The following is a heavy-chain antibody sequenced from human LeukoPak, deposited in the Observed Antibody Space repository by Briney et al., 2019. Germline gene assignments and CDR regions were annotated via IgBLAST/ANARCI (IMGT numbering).Heavy chain of an antibody. D-gene: IGHD3-22*01. V-gene: IGHV3-48*03. CDR2: ISSSGSAI. Sequence: SGGSLRLSCEASGFTFSSYEMNWVRQAPGKGLEWVSYISSSGSAIYYTGSVKGRFTISRDNAKSSLYLQMNSLRADDTAVYYCARATYYYDSSGYLVDYWGQGTLVTVSS. CDR1: GFTFSSYE. J-gene: IGHJ4*02. CDR3: ARATYYYDSSGYLVDY.